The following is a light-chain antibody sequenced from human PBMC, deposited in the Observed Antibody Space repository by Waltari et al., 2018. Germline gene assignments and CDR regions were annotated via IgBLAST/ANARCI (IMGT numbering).Light chain of an antibody. CDR1: QNINGF. Sequence: EIVLTQSPVTLSLSPGGRATLSCKASQNINGFLAWFQQRPGQSPRLLIYDGSNRATGIPSRFSGSGSGTDFTLTISNLGPEDSAIYDCLQRSKWPQTFGKGTKLEI. V-gene: IGKV3-11*01. J-gene: IGKJ2*01. CDR3: LQRSKWPQT. CDR2: DGS.